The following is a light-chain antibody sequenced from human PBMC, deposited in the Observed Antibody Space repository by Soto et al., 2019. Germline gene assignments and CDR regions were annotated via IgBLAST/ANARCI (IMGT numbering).Light chain of an antibody. V-gene: IGKV1D-8*02. Sequence: AIQLTHSPSSLSASTRDRATITCRASQSISNDVNWYHQKPGKAPELLIYAASTWQSGVPSRFSGSGSGTDFTLTISCLQSEDFATYYCQQYYSLPWTFGQGTKVDI. CDR1: QSISND. J-gene: IGKJ1*01. CDR3: QQYYSLPWT. CDR2: AAS.